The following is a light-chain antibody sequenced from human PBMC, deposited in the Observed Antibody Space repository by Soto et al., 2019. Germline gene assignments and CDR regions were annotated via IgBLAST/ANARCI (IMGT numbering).Light chain of an antibody. CDR1: GKDVGTYHY. Sequence: QSALTQPPSASGSLGQSVTISCTGTGKDVGTYHYVSWYQQHSGKAPKLILFEVYRRPSGVPDRFSGSKSANTASLTVSGLQPEDEADYYCCSYAGSSSYVFGTGTKVTVL. J-gene: IGLJ1*01. CDR3: CSYAGSSSYV. V-gene: IGLV2-8*01. CDR2: EVY.